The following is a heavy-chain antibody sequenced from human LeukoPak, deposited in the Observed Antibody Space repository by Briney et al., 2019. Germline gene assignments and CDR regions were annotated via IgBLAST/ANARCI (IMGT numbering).Heavy chain of an antibody. CDR3: ASEGRYYDFWSGYYTRSHWFDP. D-gene: IGHD3-3*01. CDR1: GVSISSYY. J-gene: IGHJ5*02. V-gene: IGHV4-59*01. CDR2: IYYSGST. Sequence: SETLSLTCTVSGVSISSYYWSWIRQPPGKGLEWIGYIYYSGSTNYNPSLKSQVTISVDTSKNQFSLKLSSVTAADTAVYYCASEGRYYDFWSGYYTRSHWFDPWGQGTLVTVSS.